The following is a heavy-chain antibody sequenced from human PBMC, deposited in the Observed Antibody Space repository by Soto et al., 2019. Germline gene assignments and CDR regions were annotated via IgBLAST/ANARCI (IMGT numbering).Heavy chain of an antibody. CDR3: ARAKTGISTYNILTGPYAFDI. Sequence: QVQLVQSGAEVKKPGSSVKVSCKASGGTFSSYTISWVRQAPGQGLEWMGRIIPILGIANYAQKFQGRVTITADKSTNTDYIELSSLKSEDTAVYYCARAKTGISTYNILTGPYAFDIWGQGTMVTVSS. D-gene: IGHD3-9*01. J-gene: IGHJ3*02. V-gene: IGHV1-69*02. CDR1: GGTFSSYT. CDR2: IIPILGIA.